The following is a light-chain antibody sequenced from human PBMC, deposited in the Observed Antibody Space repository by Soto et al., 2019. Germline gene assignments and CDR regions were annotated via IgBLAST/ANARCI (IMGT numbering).Light chain of an antibody. V-gene: IGKV1-5*01. Sequence: DIQMTQFPSTLSAFVGDRVTITGRASQSISSWLAWYQQTPGKAPKLLIYDASSLESGVPSRFSGSGSGTEFTLTISSLQPDDFATYYCQQFNTSPWTFGQGTKVDIK. CDR2: DAS. CDR3: QQFNTSPWT. CDR1: QSISSW. J-gene: IGKJ1*01.